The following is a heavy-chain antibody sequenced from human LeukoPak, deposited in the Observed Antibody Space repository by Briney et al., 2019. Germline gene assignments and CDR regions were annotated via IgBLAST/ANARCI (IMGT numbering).Heavy chain of an antibody. J-gene: IGHJ4*02. CDR3: AREVPYSSSWYFDY. CDR2: ISSSGSTI. CDR1: GFTFSDYY. V-gene: IGHV3-11*04. Sequence: GGSLRLSCAASGFTFSDYYMSWIRQAPGKGLEWVSYISSSGSTIYYADSVKGRFTISRDNAKNSLYLQMNSLRAEDTAVYYCAREVPYSSSWYFDYWGQGTLVTVSS. D-gene: IGHD6-13*01.